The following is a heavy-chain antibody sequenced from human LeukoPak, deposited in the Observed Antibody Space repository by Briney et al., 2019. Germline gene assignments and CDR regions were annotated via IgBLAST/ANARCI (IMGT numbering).Heavy chain of an antibody. J-gene: IGHJ4*02. Sequence: GGSLGLSCAASGFTFRNYVIHWVRQAPGKGLEWVAVTSSDLNVKLYADSVKGRFTISRDNAKNSLYLQMNSLRAEDTAIYYCTRVGYIDEGIDYWGQGTLVTVSS. CDR2: TSSDLNVK. D-gene: IGHD5-24*01. CDR3: TRVGYIDEGIDY. V-gene: IGHV3-30-3*01. CDR1: GFTFRNYV.